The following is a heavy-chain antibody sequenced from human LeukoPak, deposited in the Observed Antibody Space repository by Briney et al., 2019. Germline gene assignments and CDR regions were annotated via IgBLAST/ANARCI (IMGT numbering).Heavy chain of an antibody. Sequence: SETLSLTCTVSGYYISSGYYWGWIRQPPGKGLEWIGSIYHSGSTYYNPSLKSRVTISVDTSKNQFSLKLSSVTAADTAVYYCARVLTYCSGGSCYSNWFDPWGQGTLVTVSS. J-gene: IGHJ5*02. CDR3: ARVLTYCSGGSCYSNWFDP. CDR2: IYHSGST. V-gene: IGHV4-38-2*02. CDR1: GYYISSGYY. D-gene: IGHD2-15*01.